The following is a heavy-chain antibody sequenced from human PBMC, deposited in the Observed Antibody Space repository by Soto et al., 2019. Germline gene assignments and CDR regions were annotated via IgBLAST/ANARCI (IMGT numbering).Heavy chain of an antibody. CDR1: GYTFTSYG. J-gene: IGHJ6*03. CDR3: ARGYSYGYYYYYMDV. CDR2: ISAYNGNT. V-gene: IGHV1-18*01. Sequence: GASVKVSCKASGYTFTSYGISWVRQAPGQGLEWMGWISAYNGNTNYAQKLQGRVTMTTDTSTSTAYMELRSLRSDDTAVYYCARGYSYGYYYYYMDVWGKGTTVTVSS. D-gene: IGHD5-18*01.